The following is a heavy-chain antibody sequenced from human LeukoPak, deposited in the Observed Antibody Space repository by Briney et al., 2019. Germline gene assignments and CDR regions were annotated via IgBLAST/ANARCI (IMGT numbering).Heavy chain of an antibody. V-gene: IGHV3-7*01. Sequence: GGSLRLSCAASGFTFSSYWMSWVRQAPGKGLEWVANIKQDGSEKYYVDSVKGRFTISRDNAKNSLYLQMNSLRAEDTAVYYCAREWGDYYDSSGLIDYWGQGTLVTVSS. D-gene: IGHD3-22*01. J-gene: IGHJ4*02. CDR3: AREWGDYYDSSGLIDY. CDR2: IKQDGSEK. CDR1: GFTFSSYW.